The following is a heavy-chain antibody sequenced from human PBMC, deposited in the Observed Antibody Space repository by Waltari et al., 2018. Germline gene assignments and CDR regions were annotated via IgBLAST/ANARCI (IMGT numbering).Heavy chain of an antibody. CDR2: IDPRNGST. CDR1: GYSFINYY. J-gene: IGHJ4*02. V-gene: IGHV1-46*01. Sequence: QVQLVQSGAEVKKPGASVQISCKASGYSFINYYLHWVRQAPGQGLEWMGMIDPRNGSTNYAKKFQDRVTVTRDTSTNTVYMELSSLRSEDTAIFYCARGFSPDYFFDYWGQGTLVTVSS. CDR3: ARGFSPDYFFDY. D-gene: IGHD2-21*01.